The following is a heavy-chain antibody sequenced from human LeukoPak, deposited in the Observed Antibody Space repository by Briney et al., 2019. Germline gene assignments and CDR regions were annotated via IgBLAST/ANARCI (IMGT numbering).Heavy chain of an antibody. D-gene: IGHD1-26*01. Sequence: VSVKVSCKVSGYTLTELSMHWVRQAPGKGLEWMGGFDPEDGETIYAQKFQGRVTMTEDTSTDTAYMELSSLRSEDTAVYYCATDRGWELPFDYWGQGTLVSVSS. CDR3: ATDRGWELPFDY. V-gene: IGHV1-24*01. J-gene: IGHJ4*02. CDR1: GYTLTELS. CDR2: FDPEDGET.